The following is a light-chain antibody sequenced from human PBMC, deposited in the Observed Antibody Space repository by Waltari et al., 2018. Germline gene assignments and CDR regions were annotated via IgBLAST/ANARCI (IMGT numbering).Light chain of an antibody. J-gene: IGLJ3*02. Sequence: QSVLTQPPSASGTPGQRVTISCSGSSSNIGINYVYWYQHFPGSAPKLLIYRANQLPSGVPDLFSGAKSGSSASLAISGPRSEDEGDYYCAAWDDRLRGRVFGGGTKLTVL. CDR2: RAN. CDR3: AAWDDRLRGRV. V-gene: IGLV1-47*01. CDR1: SSNIGINY.